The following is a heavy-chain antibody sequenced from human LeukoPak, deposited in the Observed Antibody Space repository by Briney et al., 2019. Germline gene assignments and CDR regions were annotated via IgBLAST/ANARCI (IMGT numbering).Heavy chain of an antibody. J-gene: IGHJ4*02. D-gene: IGHD1-20*01. CDR1: GFTFRNSA. V-gene: IGHV3-23*01. CDR2: ISGTGVGT. Sequence: PGGSLRLSCAASGFTFRNSAMSWVRQAPGKGLEWFSTISGTGVGTFYADSVKGRLTISRDNPKNTLYLQMNSLRAEDTAVYYCAKNNWNDMPFVDYWGQGTLVTVSS. CDR3: AKNNWNDMPFVDY.